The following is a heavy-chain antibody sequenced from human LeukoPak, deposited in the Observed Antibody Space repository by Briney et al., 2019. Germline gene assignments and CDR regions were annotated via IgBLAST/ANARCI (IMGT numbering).Heavy chain of an antibody. CDR1: GFTFSYYW. D-gene: IGHD5-24*01. CDR3: ARWLELMRNFDC. J-gene: IGHJ4*02. V-gene: IGHV3-7*01. Sequence: GGSLRLSCVGSGFTFSYYWMSWVRQAPGKGLEWVANIKQDGSEKDYVDALKGRFTISRDNAKNSLYLQMNSPRAEDTAVYYCARWLELMRNFDCWGQGTLVTVSS. CDR2: IKQDGSEK.